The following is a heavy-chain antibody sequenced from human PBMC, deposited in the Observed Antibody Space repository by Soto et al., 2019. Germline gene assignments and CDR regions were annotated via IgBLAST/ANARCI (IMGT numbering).Heavy chain of an antibody. CDR3: AKVRKRGIMITFGGDTCVGFDI. J-gene: IGHJ3*02. D-gene: IGHD3-16*01. V-gene: IGHV3-23*01. Sequence: PGGSLRLSCAASGFTFSSYAMSWVRQAPGKGLEWVSAISGSGGSTYYADSVKGRFTISRDNSKNTLYLQMNSLRAEDTAVYYCAKVRKRGIMITFGGDTCVGFDIWGQGTMVTVSS. CDR2: ISGSGGST. CDR1: GFTFSSYA.